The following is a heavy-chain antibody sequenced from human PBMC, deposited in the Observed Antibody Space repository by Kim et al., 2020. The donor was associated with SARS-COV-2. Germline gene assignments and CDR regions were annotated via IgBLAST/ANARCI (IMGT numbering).Heavy chain of an antibody. V-gene: IGHV5-51*01. CDR2: IYPGDSDT. D-gene: IGHD3-22*01. Sequence: GESLKISCKGSGYSFTSYWIGWVRQMPGKGLEWMGIIYPGDSDTRYSPSFQGQVTISADKSISTAYLQWSSLKASDTAMYYCFSRGGYPLYLDYGMDVWGQGTTVTVSS. CDR3: FSRGGYPLYLDYGMDV. J-gene: IGHJ6*02. CDR1: GYSFTSYW.